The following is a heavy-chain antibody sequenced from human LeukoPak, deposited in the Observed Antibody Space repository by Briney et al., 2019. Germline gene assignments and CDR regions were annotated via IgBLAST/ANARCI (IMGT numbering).Heavy chain of an antibody. Sequence: PSETLSLTCTVSGGSISSGGYFWSWIRQPPGKGLEWIGYIYHSRSTYYNPSLKSRVTISVDRSKNQFSLKLSSVTAADTAVYYCARCYGDYNWFDPWGQGTLVTVSS. J-gene: IGHJ5*02. CDR2: IYHSRST. V-gene: IGHV4-30-2*01. CDR3: ARCYGDYNWFDP. CDR1: GGSISSGGYF. D-gene: IGHD4-17*01.